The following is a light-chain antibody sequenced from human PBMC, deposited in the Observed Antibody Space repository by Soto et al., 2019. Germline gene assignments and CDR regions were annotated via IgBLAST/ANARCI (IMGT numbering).Light chain of an antibody. J-gene: IGKJ5*01. V-gene: IGKV1-39*01. Sequence: DIQMTQSPPSLSASVGDRVIITCRASQTIRTYLNWYQSRPGKAPELLISADSSFQSRVPSRFSGRGSGTNFTLTITGLQPEDFATYFCQRSYGTPITFGQGTRLEIK. CDR1: QTIRTY. CDR2: ADS. CDR3: QRSYGTPIT.